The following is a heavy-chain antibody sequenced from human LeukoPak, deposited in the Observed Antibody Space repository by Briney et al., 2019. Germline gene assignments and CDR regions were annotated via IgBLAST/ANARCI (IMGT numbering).Heavy chain of an antibody. CDR3: ARDPYNWNDFAFDI. D-gene: IGHD1-1*01. CDR2: IKQDGSEK. V-gene: IGHV3-7*01. CDR1: GFNFSSYW. J-gene: IGHJ3*02. Sequence: GGSLRLSCAASGFNFSSYWMSWVRQAPGKGLEWVANIKQDGSEKYYVDSVKGRFTISRDNAKNSLYLQMNSLRAEDTAVYYCARDPYNWNDFAFDIWGQGTMVTVSS.